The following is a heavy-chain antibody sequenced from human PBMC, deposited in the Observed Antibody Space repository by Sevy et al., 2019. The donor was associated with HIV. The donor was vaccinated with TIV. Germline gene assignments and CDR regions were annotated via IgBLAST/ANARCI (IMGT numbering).Heavy chain of an antibody. CDR1: GFTLSSYG. V-gene: IGHV3-23*01. CDR3: AKDLAYESSGYHDY. J-gene: IGHJ4*02. D-gene: IGHD3-22*01. Sequence: GGSLRLSCAASGFTLSSYGMHWVRQAPGKGLEWVSAITGNGGSTYYADSVKGRFTISRDNSKSTLYLQMNSLRAEDTALYYCAKDLAYESSGYHDYWGQGTLVTVSS. CDR2: ITGNGGST.